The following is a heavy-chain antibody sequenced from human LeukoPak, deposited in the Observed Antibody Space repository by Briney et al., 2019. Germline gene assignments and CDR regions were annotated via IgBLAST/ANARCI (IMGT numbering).Heavy chain of an antibody. CDR3: ARGYSSGWYRVDY. V-gene: IGHV4-59*01. CDR1: GVSIRSYY. J-gene: IGHJ4*02. CDR2: IYDSGST. D-gene: IGHD6-19*01. Sequence: SETLSPTCTVSGVSIRSYYWNWIRQPPGKGLEWIGYIYDSGSTNYNPSLKSRVTLSVDMSKNQFSLKLSSVTAADTAVYYCARGYSSGWYRVDYWGQGTLVTVSS.